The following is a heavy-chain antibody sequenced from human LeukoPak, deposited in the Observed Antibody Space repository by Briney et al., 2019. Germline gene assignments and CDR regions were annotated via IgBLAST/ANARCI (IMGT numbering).Heavy chain of an antibody. D-gene: IGHD6-13*01. V-gene: IGHV4-34*01. CDR1: GGSFSGYY. CDR3: ARGLRGRIAAAGRAVARPREGY. CDR2: INHSGST. Sequence: SETLSLTCAVYGGSFSGYYWSWIRQPPGKGLEWIGEINHSGSTNYNPSLKSRVTISVDTSKNQFSLKLSSATAADTAVYYCARGLRGRIAAAGRAVARPREGYWGQGTLVTVSS. J-gene: IGHJ4*02.